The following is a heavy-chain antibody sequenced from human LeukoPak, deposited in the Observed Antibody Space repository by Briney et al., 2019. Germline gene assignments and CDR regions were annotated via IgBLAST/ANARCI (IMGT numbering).Heavy chain of an antibody. J-gene: IGHJ4*02. CDR3: ARRYYDILTGYGFDY. D-gene: IGHD3-9*01. Sequence: PSETLSLTCTVSGGSISSGGYYWSWIRQHPGKGLEWIGYIYYSGSTYYNPSLKSRVTISVDTSKNQFSLKLSSVTAADTAVYYCARRYYDILTGYGFDYWGQGTLVTVSS. CDR1: GGSISSGGYY. V-gene: IGHV4-31*03. CDR2: IYYSGST.